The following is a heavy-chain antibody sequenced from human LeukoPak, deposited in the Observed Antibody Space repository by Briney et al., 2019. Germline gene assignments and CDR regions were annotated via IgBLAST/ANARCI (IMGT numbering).Heavy chain of an antibody. CDR1: GFNFSSYS. CDR3: ARDQFGKGNWFDP. J-gene: IGHJ5*02. D-gene: IGHD3-10*01. V-gene: IGHV3-21*01. Sequence: GSLRLSCAASGFNFSSYSLNWVRQAPGKGLEWVSSINSGSDYILYADSVEGRFTISRDNAKNSLYLQMSSLRAEDTAVYYCARDQFGKGNWFDPWGQGTLVTVSS. CDR2: INSGSDYI.